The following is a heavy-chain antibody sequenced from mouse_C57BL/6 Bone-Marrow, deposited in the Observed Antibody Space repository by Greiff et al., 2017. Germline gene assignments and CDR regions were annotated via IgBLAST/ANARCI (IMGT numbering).Heavy chain of an antibody. V-gene: IGHV1-69*01. D-gene: IGHD1-1*01. CDR2: IDPSDSYT. Sequence: VQLQQPGAELVMPGASVKLSCKASGYTFTSYWMHWVKQRPGQGLEWIGEIDPSDSYTNYNQKFKGKSTLTVDKSSSTAYMQLSSLTSEDSAVYYCARRGVYYFFAYWGQGTLVTVSA. CDR3: ARRGVYYFFAY. CDR1: GYTFTSYW. J-gene: IGHJ3*01.